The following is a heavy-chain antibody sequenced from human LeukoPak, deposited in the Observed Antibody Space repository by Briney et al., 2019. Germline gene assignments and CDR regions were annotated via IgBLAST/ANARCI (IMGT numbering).Heavy chain of an antibody. J-gene: IGHJ3*02. CDR2: ISSSSNYI. D-gene: IGHD2-15*01. V-gene: IGHV3-21*01. Sequence: GGSLRLSCAASGFTFSGDSMNWVRQAPGKGLEWVSSISSSSNYIYYADSVKGRFTISRDNAKNSLYLQMNSLRAEDTAVYYCARVGGRCCWAFDIWGQGTMVTVS. CDR3: ARVGGRCCWAFDI. CDR1: GFTFSGDS.